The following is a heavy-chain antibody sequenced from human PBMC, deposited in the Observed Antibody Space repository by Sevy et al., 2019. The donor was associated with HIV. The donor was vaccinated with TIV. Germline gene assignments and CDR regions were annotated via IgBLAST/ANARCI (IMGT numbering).Heavy chain of an antibody. CDR1: GFTFSYYN. V-gene: IGHV3-21*01. CDR2: ISRGSSYI. J-gene: IGHJ4*02. D-gene: IGHD3-10*01. Sequence: GGSLRLSCAASGFTFSYYNMNWVRQAPGKGLEWVSSISRGSSYIFYVDSVKVRFTISRDNAKDSLFLQMNSLRAEDTAVYYCARNLDYYASGPPDSWGRGTLVTVSS. CDR3: ARNLDYYASGPPDS.